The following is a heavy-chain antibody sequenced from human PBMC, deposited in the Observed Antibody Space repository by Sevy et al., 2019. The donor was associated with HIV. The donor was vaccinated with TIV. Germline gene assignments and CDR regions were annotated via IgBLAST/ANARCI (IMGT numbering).Heavy chain of an antibody. CDR1: GYTFTSYD. V-gene: IGHV1-8*01. D-gene: IGHD2-15*01. CDR2: MNPNSGNT. CDR3: ARAIQIGYCSGGSCPNMDV. Sequence: ASVKVSCKASGYTFTSYDINWVRQATGQGLEWMGWMNPNSGNTGYAQKFQGKVTMTRNTSISTAYMELSSLRSEDTAVYYCARAIQIGYCSGGSCPNMDVWGKGTTVTVSS. J-gene: IGHJ6*03.